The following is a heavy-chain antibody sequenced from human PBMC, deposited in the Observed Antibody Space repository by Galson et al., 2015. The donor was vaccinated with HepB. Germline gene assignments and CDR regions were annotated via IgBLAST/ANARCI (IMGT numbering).Heavy chain of an antibody. CDR3: ARHLYSSSEVFDY. V-gene: IGHV4-39*01. D-gene: IGHD6-6*01. CDR1: GGSISSSSYY. CDR2: IYYSGST. J-gene: IGHJ4*02. Sequence: ETLSLTCTVSGGSISSSSYYWGWIRQPPGKGLEWIGSIYYSGSTYYNPSLKSRVTISVDTSKNQFSLKLSSVTAADTAVYYCARHLYSSSEVFDYWGQGTLVTVSS.